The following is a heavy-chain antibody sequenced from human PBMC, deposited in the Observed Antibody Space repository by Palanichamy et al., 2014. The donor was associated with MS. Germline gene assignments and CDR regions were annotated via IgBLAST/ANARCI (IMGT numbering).Heavy chain of an antibody. V-gene: IGHV3-48*02. CDR2: IDSSSLTI. CDR1: GFSFNSYS. J-gene: IGHJ4*02. CDR3: ASPFDY. Sequence: EGQLVESGGGWVQPGGSLRLSCAASGFSFNSYSMNWVRQAPGKGLERISYIDSSSLTINYADSVKGRFTISRDNAKNSLYLQMNSLRDEDTAIYYCASPFDYWGQGTLVTVSS.